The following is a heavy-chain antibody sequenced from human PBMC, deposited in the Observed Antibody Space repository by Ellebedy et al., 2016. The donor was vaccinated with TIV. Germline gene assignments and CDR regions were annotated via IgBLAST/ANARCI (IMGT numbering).Heavy chain of an antibody. J-gene: IGHJ4*01. V-gene: IGHV4-59*12. Sequence: SETLSLTCTVSGGSISSYYWSWIRQPPGKGLEWIGYIYYSGSTNYNPSLKSRVTISVDASKRRFALNLSSVTAADTAVYYCARDNMGSLDYWGHGILVTVSS. CDR3: ARDNMGSLDY. CDR1: GGSISSYY. D-gene: IGHD3-10*01. CDR2: IYYSGST.